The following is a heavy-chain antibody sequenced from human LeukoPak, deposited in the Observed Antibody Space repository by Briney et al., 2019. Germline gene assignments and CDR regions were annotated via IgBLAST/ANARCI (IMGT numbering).Heavy chain of an antibody. D-gene: IGHD3-3*01. V-gene: IGHV3-11*01. J-gene: IGHJ6*03. CDR3: AKVESYYYYMDV. CDR1: GFTFSDYY. CDR2: ISSSGSTI. Sequence: GGSLRLSCAASGFTFSDYYMSWIRQAPGKGLEWVSYISSSGSTIYYADSVKGRFTISRDNAKNSLYLQMNSLRAEDTAVYYCAKVESYYYYMDVWGKGTTVTISS.